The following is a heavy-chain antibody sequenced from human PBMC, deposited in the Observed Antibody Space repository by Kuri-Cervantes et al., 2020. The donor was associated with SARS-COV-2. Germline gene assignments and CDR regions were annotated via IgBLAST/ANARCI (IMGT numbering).Heavy chain of an antibody. D-gene: IGHD3-10*01. V-gene: IGHV3-21*01. CDR3: ARGTYYYGSGSYNNWFDP. CDR2: ISSSSSYI. Sequence: GESLKISCAASGFTFSSYSMNWVRQAPGKGLEWVSSISSSSSYIYYADSVKGRFTISRDNAKNSLYLQMNSLRAEDTAVYYCARGTYYYGSGSYNNWFDPWGQGTLVTVSS. CDR1: GFTFSSYS. J-gene: IGHJ5*02.